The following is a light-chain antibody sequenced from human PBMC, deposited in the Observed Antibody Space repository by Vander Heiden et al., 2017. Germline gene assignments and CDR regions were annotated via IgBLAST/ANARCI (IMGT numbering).Light chain of an antibody. CDR1: QSISSW. V-gene: IGKV1-5*03. CDR3: QQYNSYPYT. J-gene: IGKJ2*01. Sequence: DVQMAQSPSTLSASVGDRVTITCRASQSISSWLAWYQQKPGKAPKLLIYKASSLESGVPSRFSGSGSGTEFTLTISSLQPDDFATYYCQQYNSYPYTFGQGTKLEIK. CDR2: KAS.